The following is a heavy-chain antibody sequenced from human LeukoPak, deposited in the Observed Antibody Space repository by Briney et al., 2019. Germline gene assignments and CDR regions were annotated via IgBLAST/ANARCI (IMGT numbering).Heavy chain of an antibody. D-gene: IGHD5-18*01. CDR2: INHSGST. CDR3: AIRGYSYGYLSY. V-gene: IGHV4-34*01. J-gene: IGHJ4*02. Sequence: SETLSLTCAVYGGSFSGYYWSWIRQPPGKELEWIGEINHSGSTNYNPSLKSRVTISVDTSKNQFSLKLSSVTAADTAVYYCAIRGYSYGYLSYWGQGTLVTVSS. CDR1: GGSFSGYY.